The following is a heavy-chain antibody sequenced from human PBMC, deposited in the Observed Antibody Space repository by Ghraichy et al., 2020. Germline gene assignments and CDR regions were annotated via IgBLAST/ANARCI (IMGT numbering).Heavy chain of an antibody. V-gene: IGHV4-59*01. CDR3: AGGEGYFGRLQYYSFDY. CDR2: IYYSGST. Sequence: SETLSLTCTVSGGSISSYYWSWIRQPPGKGLEWIGYIYYSGSTNYNPSLKSRVTISVDTSKNQFSLKLSSVTAADTAVYYCAGGEGYFGRLQYYSFDYWGQGTLVTVSS. D-gene: IGHD2-15*01. CDR1: GGSISSYY. J-gene: IGHJ4*02.